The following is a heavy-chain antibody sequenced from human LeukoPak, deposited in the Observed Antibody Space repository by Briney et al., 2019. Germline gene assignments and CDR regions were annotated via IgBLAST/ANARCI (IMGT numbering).Heavy chain of an antibody. CDR3: ARAAAFYYDSSGYYTSPYYYGMDV. V-gene: IGHV4-4*07. J-gene: IGHJ6*02. Sequence: PSETLSLTCTVSGGSISSYFWSWIRQPAGKGLEWIGRIYPSGSTNYSPSLKSRVTMSVDTSKNQFSLKLSSVTAADTAVYYGARAAAFYYDSSGYYTSPYYYGMDVWGQGTTVAVSS. CDR2: IYPSGST. D-gene: IGHD3-22*01. CDR1: GGSISSYF.